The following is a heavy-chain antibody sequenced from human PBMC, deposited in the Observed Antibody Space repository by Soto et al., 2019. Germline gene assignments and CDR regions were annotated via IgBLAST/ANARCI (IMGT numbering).Heavy chain of an antibody. V-gene: IGHV3-30*18. CDR1: GFTFSSYG. Sequence: GGSLRLSCAASGFTFSSYGMHWVRQAPGKGLEWVAVISYDGSNKYYADSVKGRFTISRDNSKNTLYLQMNSLRAEDTAVYYCAKTRNRAIYDDSGQGTRVTVSS. J-gene: IGHJ4*02. CDR2: ISYDGSNK. CDR3: AKTRNRAIYDD.